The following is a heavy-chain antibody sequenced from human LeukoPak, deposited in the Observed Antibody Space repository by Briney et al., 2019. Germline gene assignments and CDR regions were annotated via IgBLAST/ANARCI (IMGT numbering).Heavy chain of an antibody. Sequence: SETLSLTCAVYGGSFSGYYWSWIRQPPGKGLEWIGEINHSGSTNYNPSLKSRVTISVDTSKNQFSLKLSSVTAADTAVYYCARHVIDDYAVGYWGQGTLVTVSS. V-gene: IGHV4-34*01. J-gene: IGHJ4*02. D-gene: IGHD3-16*01. CDR1: GGSFSGYY. CDR2: INHSGST. CDR3: ARHVIDDYAVGY.